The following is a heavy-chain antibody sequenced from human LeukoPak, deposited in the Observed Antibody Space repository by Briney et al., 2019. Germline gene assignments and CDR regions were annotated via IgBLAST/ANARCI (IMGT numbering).Heavy chain of an antibody. CDR1: GFTFSRYA. J-gene: IGHJ4*02. V-gene: IGHV3-23*01. CDR3: ARDGGYDFWSGYYQDY. CDR2: ISDSGGST. Sequence: GGSLRLSCAASGFTFSRYAMSWVRQAPGKGLEWVSSISDSGGSTYYADSVKGRFTISRDNSKNTLYLQMNSLRAEDTAVYYCARDGGYDFWSGYYQDYWGQGTLVTVSS. D-gene: IGHD3-3*01.